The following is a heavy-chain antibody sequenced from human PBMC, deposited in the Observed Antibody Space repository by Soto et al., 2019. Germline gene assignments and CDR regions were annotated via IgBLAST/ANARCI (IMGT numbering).Heavy chain of an antibody. CDR2: ISGSGGST. Sequence: EVQLLESGGGLVQPGGSLRLSCAASGFTFSSYAMSWVRQAPGKGLEWVSAISGSGGSTYYADSVKGRFTISRDKSKNTLYLQMNGLRAEDTAVYYFARRGSSWSPFDYWGQGTLVTVSS. J-gene: IGHJ4*02. D-gene: IGHD6-13*01. V-gene: IGHV3-23*01. CDR3: ARRGSSWSPFDY. CDR1: GFTFSSYA.